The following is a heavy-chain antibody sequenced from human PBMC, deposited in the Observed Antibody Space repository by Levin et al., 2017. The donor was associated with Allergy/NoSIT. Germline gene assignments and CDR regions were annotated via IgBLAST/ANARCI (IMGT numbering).Heavy chain of an antibody. CDR1: GFSISEYA. Sequence: PGGSLRLSCAVSGFSISEYAMAWVRQAPGKGLEWVSEITGGGFNTYYGESVKGRFTVSKDDSKDMLYLDLSSLRVEDTAVYYCAKKQGGTSGFSFDVWGQGTMVTVSS. V-gene: IGHV3-23*01. CDR2: ITGGGFNT. CDR3: AKKQGGTSGFSFDV. D-gene: IGHD1/OR15-1a*01. J-gene: IGHJ3*01.